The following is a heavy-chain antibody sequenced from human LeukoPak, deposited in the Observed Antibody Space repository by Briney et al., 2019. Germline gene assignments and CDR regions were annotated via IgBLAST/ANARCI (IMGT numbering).Heavy chain of an antibody. Sequence: GGSLRLSCAASGFTFSSYSMNWVRQAPGKGLEWVSYISSSSSTIYYADSVKGRFTISRDNAKNSLYLQMNSLRAEDTAVYYCATGYYDLWSGSEGPFDYWGQGTLVTVSS. CDR1: GFTFSSYS. CDR3: ATGYYDLWSGSEGPFDY. CDR2: ISSSSSTI. D-gene: IGHD3-3*01. J-gene: IGHJ4*02. V-gene: IGHV3-48*01.